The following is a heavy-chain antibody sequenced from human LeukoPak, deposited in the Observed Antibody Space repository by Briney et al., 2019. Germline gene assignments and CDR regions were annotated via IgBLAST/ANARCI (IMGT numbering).Heavy chain of an antibody. CDR3: AKLRDVSRILTAGFDY. J-gene: IGHJ4*02. V-gene: IGHV3-23*01. Sequence: GGSLRLSCTASGFNFGDYAMSWVRQAPGKGLEWVSCISGSDGSTYSADSVKGRFTISRDNFKNTLYLQMNSLRAEDTAVYYCAKLRDVSRILTAGFDYWGQGTLVTVSS. CDR1: GFNFGDYA. CDR2: ISGSDGST. D-gene: IGHD6-13*01.